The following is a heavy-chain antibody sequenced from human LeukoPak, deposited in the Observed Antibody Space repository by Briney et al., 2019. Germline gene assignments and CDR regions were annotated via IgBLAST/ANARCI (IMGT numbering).Heavy chain of an antibody. CDR3: AREYSSSRDAFDI. Sequence: SETLSLTCTVSGGSISSGGYYWSWIRQPPGKGLEWIGYIYHSGSTYYNPSLKSRVTISVDRSKNQFSLKLSSVTAADTAAYYCAREYSSSRDAFDIWGQGTMVTVSS. CDR1: GGSISSGGYY. J-gene: IGHJ3*02. V-gene: IGHV4-30-2*01. CDR2: IYHSGST. D-gene: IGHD6-13*01.